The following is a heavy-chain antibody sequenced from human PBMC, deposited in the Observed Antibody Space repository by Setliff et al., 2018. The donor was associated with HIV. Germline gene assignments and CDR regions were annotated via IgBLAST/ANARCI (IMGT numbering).Heavy chain of an antibody. CDR3: ARYHIGGIQYFQH. J-gene: IGHJ1*01. CDR1: GGFISSYY. V-gene: IGHV4-59*01. D-gene: IGHD2-21*01. CDR2: IHYSGST. Sequence: PSETLSLTCTVSGGFISSYYWSWIRQPPGKGLEWIGYIHYSGSTSYNPSLKSRVTIPVDTSKNQFSLKLTSVTAADTAVYYCARYHIGGIQYFQHWGQGALVTVSS.